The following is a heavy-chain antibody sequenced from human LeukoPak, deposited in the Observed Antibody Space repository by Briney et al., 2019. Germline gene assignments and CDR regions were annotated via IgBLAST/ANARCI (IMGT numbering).Heavy chain of an antibody. J-gene: IGHJ4*02. CDR2: MNPNSGNT. CDR1: GYTSTSYD. D-gene: IGHD2-2*01. Sequence: GASVKVSCKASGYTSTSYDINWVRQATGQGLEWMGWMNPNSGNTGYAQKFQGRVTMTRNTSISTAYMELSSLRSEDTAVYYCARAGVRYCSSTSCYFGYWGQGTLVTVSS. V-gene: IGHV1-8*01. CDR3: ARAGVRYCSSTSCYFGY.